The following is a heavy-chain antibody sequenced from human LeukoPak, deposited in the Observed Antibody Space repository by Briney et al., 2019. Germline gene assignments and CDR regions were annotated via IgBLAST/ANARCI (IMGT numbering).Heavy chain of an antibody. D-gene: IGHD6-6*01. CDR1: GGSISSSSYY. J-gene: IGHJ3*02. CDR3: ARPPSIAARYAFDI. CDR2: IYYSGST. V-gene: IGHV4-39*07. Sequence: SETLSLTCTVSGGSISSSSYYWGWIRQPPGKGLEWIGSIYYSGSTYYNPSLKSRVTISVDTSKNQFSLKPSSVTAADTAVYYCARPPSIAARYAFDIWGQGTMVTVSS.